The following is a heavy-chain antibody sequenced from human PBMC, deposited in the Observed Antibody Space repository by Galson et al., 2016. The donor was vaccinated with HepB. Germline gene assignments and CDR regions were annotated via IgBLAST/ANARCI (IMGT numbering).Heavy chain of an antibody. V-gene: IGHV3-53*04. J-gene: IGHJ6*02. CDR3: ARPLPNVGYGMDV. D-gene: IGHD2-15*01. Sequence: SLRLSCAAPGFTVSTNYMSWVRQAPGKGLEWVSVIYGGGSTTYADSVKGRFTISRHNSKNTLYLQMNSLRTEDTAVCYCARPLPNVGYGMDVWGQGTTVTVSS. CDR2: IYGGGST. CDR1: GFTVSTNY.